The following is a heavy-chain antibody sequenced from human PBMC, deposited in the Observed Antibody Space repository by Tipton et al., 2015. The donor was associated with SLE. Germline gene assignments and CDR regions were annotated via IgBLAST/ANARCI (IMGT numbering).Heavy chain of an antibody. J-gene: IGHJ4*02. CDR1: GYTFTIHG. D-gene: IGHD3-16*01. V-gene: IGHV1-18*01. Sequence: QLVQSGVEVKRPGASVTVSCKTSGYTFTIHGIIWVRQAPGQGPEWMGWISGSDGDTNYAEKFRDRVTMSIDTSTTTACMELTSLRFDDTAVYYCARVGAIREADHWGQGTLVTVSS. CDR2: ISGSDGDT. CDR3: ARVGAIREADH.